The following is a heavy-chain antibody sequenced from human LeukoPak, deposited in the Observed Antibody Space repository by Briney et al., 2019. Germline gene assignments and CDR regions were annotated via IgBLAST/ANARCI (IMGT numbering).Heavy chain of an antibody. CDR1: GFSISTYW. V-gene: IGHV3-7*01. CDR3: ARGYCSGGVCYSIYFDY. D-gene: IGHD2-15*01. J-gene: IGHJ4*02. Sequence: GGSLRLSCAASGFSISTYWMSWVRQAPGKGLEWVANIKQDGSKKYYVDSVKGRFTMSRDNAKKSLYLQMSSLRAEDTAVYYCARGYCSGGVCYSIYFDYWGQGTLVTVSS. CDR2: IKQDGSKK.